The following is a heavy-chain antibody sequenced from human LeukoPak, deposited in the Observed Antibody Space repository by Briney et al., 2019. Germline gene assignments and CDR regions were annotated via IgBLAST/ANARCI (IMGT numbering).Heavy chain of an antibody. Sequence: ASVTVSCKASGYTFTSYAMNWVRQAPGQGLEWMGWINTNTGNPTYAQGFTGRFVLSLDTSVSTAYLQISSLKAEDTAVYYCAREHDFWSGLAVINWGQGTLVTVSS. CDR3: AREHDFWSGLAVIN. CDR1: GYTFTSYA. J-gene: IGHJ4*02. CDR2: INTNTGNP. V-gene: IGHV7-4-1*02. D-gene: IGHD3-3*01.